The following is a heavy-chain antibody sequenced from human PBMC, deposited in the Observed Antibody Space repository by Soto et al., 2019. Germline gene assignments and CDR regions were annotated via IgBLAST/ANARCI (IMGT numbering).Heavy chain of an antibody. CDR3: ARGPTVTTDY. Sequence: SETLSLTCPVSGGSIRSDFHYWSWFRQPPGKGLEWIGYIYSSGSTYYNPSLKSQVSLSVDTSKNQFSLKLSSVTAADTAVYYCARGPTVTTDYWGQGALVTVSS. CDR2: IYSSGST. CDR1: GGSIRSDFHY. V-gene: IGHV4-30-4*01. J-gene: IGHJ4*02. D-gene: IGHD4-17*01.